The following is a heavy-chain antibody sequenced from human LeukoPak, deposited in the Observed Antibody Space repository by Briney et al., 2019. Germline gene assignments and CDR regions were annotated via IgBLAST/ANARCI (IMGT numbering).Heavy chain of an antibody. Sequence: PGGSLRLSCAASGFTFSSYWMTWARQAPGKGLEWVANTKEDGSQKNYVDSVKGRFTISRDNAKNSLYLQMNSLRAEDTAVYYCARGQGAFDIWGQGTMVTVSS. CDR3: ARGQGAFDI. J-gene: IGHJ3*02. V-gene: IGHV3-7*01. CDR2: TKEDGSQK. CDR1: GFTFSSYW.